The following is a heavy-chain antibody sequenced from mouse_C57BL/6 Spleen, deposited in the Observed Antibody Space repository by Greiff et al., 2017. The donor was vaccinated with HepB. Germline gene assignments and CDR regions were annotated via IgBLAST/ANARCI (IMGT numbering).Heavy chain of an antibody. CDR3: AREGRQLRLFDY. V-gene: IGHV1-36*01. CDR1: GFTFTDYY. J-gene: IGHJ2*01. CDR2: FYPYNGGT. Sequence: EVKLMESGPVLVKPGASVKISCKASGFTFTDYYMHWVKQSPGKSLEWIGLFYPYNGGTSYNQKFKGKATLTVDKSSSTAYMKLNSLTSDDSAVYYCAREGRQLRLFDYWGQGTTLTVSS. D-gene: IGHD3-2*02.